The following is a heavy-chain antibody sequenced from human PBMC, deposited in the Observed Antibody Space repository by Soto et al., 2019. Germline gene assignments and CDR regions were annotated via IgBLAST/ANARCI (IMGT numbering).Heavy chain of an antibody. CDR1: GFTFSSYG. CDR2: ISHDESHK. D-gene: IGHD6-13*01. CDR3: LSMAAAGTGGD. Sequence: GSLRLSCAASGFTFSSYGMHWVRQAPGKGLEWVAVISHDESHKYYADSVKGRFAISRDNSKNTLYLQMNSLRPEDTAAYYCLSMAAAGTGGDWGQGSLVTVSS. J-gene: IGHJ4*02. V-gene: IGHV3-30*03.